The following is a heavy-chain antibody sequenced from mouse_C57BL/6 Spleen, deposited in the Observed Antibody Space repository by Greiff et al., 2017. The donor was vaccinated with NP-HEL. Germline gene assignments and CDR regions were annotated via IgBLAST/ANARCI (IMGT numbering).Heavy chain of an antibody. CDR1: GYSFTSGYY. CDR2: LSYVGSN. J-gene: IGHJ2*01. Sequence: EVHLVESGPGLVKPSQSLSLTCSVTGYSFTSGYYCNWIRQFPGNKLEWMGYLSYVGSNNYNPSLKNRISITRDTSKNTFFLKLNSVTTEDTATYYCARGVLRPYYFDYWGQGTTLTVSS. D-gene: IGHD2-12*01. V-gene: IGHV3-6*01. CDR3: ARGVLRPYYFDY.